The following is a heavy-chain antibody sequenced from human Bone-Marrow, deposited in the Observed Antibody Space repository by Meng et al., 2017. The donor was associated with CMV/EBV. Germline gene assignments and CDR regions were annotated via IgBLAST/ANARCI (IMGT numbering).Heavy chain of an antibody. CDR2: IFYGENT. CDR1: GGSISSSSCY. J-gene: IGHJ6*02. Sequence: SETLSLTCTVSGGSISSSSCYWGWIRQPPGKGLVWIGSIFYGENTFYNPSLRSRVTISVDTSKNQSSLRLSSVTAADTAVYYCARVLIVVVPVAKTQLAAAGTISYYYGMDVWGQGTTVT. V-gene: IGHV4-39*07. CDR3: ARVLIVVVPVAKTQLAAAGTISYYYGMDV. D-gene: IGHD2-2*01.